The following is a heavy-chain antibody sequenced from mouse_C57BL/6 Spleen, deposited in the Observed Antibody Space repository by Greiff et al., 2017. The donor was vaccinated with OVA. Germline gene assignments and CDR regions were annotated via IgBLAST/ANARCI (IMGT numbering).Heavy chain of an antibody. Sequence: VQLQQSGAELAKPGASVKLSCKASGYTFTSYWMHWVKQRPGQGLEWIGYINPSSGYTKYNQKFKDKATLTADISSSTAYMQLSSLTYEDSAVYYCARSELTGFDYWGQGTTLTVSS. CDR3: ARSELTGFDY. V-gene: IGHV1-7*01. J-gene: IGHJ2*01. CDR1: GYTFTSYW. D-gene: IGHD4-1*01. CDR2: INPSSGYT.